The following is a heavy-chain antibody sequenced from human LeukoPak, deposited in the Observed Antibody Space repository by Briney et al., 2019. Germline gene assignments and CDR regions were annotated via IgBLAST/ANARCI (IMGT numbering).Heavy chain of an antibody. Sequence: ASVKVSCKASGGTFSSYAISWVRQAPGQGLEWMGGIIPIFGTANYAQKFQGRVTITVDESTSTAYMELSSLRSEDTAVYYCARVLSTAPYGSGSYIAAGGWFDPWGQGTLVTVSS. D-gene: IGHD3-10*01. J-gene: IGHJ5*02. CDR3: ARVLSTAPYGSGSYIAAGGWFDP. CDR2: IIPIFGTA. CDR1: GGTFSSYA. V-gene: IGHV1-69*13.